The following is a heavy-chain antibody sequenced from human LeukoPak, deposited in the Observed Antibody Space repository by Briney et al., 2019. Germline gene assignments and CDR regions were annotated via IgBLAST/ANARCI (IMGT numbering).Heavy chain of an antibody. V-gene: IGHV4-34*01. D-gene: IGHD3-9*01. Sequence: SETLSLTCAVYGGSFSGYYWSWIRQPPGKGLEWIGEINHGGSTNYNPSLKSRITMSVDTSKNQFSLKLSSVTAADTAVYYCARDNDMGFEYWGQGALVTVSS. CDR2: INHGGST. CDR3: ARDNDMGFEY. CDR1: GGSFSGYY. J-gene: IGHJ4*02.